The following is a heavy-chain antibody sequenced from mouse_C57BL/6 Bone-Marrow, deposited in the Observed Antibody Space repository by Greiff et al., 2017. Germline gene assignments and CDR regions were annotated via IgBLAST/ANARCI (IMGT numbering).Heavy chain of an antibody. J-gene: IGHJ2*01. CDR1: GSNFKDDY. D-gene: IGHD2-1*01. CDR2: IDPENGDT. CDR3: TTWLYYGNCSGDY. Sequence: VQLQQSGAELVRPGASVKLSCTASGSNFKDDYMHWVKQRPEQGLEWIGWIDPENGDTEYASKFQGKATITADTSSHTAYLQLSSLTSEDTAVYYYTTWLYYGNCSGDYWGQGTTLTVSS. V-gene: IGHV14-4*01.